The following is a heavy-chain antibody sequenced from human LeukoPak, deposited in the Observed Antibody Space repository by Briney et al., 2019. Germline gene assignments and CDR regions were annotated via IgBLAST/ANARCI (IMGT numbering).Heavy chain of an antibody. V-gene: IGHV3-23*01. J-gene: IGHJ4*02. CDR2: IGGSGDST. CDR3: ARDRGTTLKYYFDY. Sequence: GGSLRLSCAASGFTFSSYAMTWVRQAPGKGLEWVSAIGGSGDSTYYADSVKGRFTISRDNSKNTPYLQMNSLTAEDTAVYYCARDRGTTLKYYFDYWGQGTLVTVSS. D-gene: IGHD1-1*01. CDR1: GFTFSSYA.